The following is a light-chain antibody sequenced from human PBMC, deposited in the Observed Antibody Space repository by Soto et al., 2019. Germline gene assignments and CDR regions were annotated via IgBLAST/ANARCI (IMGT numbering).Light chain of an antibody. CDR3: QQYGSSLFT. J-gene: IGKJ3*01. Sequence: EIVLTQSPGTLSLSPGERATLSCRASQSVRSSNLAWYQQKPGQAPGLLIYGASSRATGIPDRFSGSGSGTDFTLTISRLEPEDFAVYYCQQYGSSLFTFGPGTKVDIK. CDR1: QSVRSSN. V-gene: IGKV3-20*01. CDR2: GAS.